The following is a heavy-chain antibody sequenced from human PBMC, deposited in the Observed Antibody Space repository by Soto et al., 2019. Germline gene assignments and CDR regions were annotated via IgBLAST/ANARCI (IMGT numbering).Heavy chain of an antibody. CDR1: GYTFTSFY. CDR2: INPSGTTT. J-gene: IGHJ6*02. CDR3: AKPQIARNSYYGTEV. V-gene: IGHV1-46*01. Sequence: QVQLVQSGAEVKKPGASVKASCKASGYTFTSFYVHWVRQAPGQGLEWMGIINPSGTTTDYAQKFQRRITMTRDTSTSTTYMELSTLTSEDTAVYYCAKPQIARNSYYGTEVWGQGTAVTVS.